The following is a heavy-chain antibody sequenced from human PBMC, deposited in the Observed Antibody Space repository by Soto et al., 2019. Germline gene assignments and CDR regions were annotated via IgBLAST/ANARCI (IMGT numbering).Heavy chain of an antibody. D-gene: IGHD1-1*01. CDR2: IYHSGST. CDR3: ARARPSGAPYCDY. J-gene: IGHJ4*02. V-gene: IGHV4-30-2*01. Sequence: SETLSLTCAVSGGSISSGGYSWSWIRQPPGKGLEWIGYIYHSGSTYYNPSLKSRVTISVDRSKNQFSLKLSSVTAADTAVYYCARARPSGAPYCDYWGQGTLVTVS. CDR1: GGSISSGGYS.